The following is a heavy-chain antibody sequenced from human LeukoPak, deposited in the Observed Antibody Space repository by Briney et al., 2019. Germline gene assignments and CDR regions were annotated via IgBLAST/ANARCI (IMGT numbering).Heavy chain of an antibody. V-gene: IGHV3-48*03. CDR1: GFTFSSYE. D-gene: IGHD3-3*01. Sequence: GGSLRLSCAASGFTFSSYEMNWVRQAPGKGLEWVSYISSSGSTIYYADSVKGRFTISRDNAKNSLYLQMNSLRAEDTALYYCARETLWSGYFSGYYYYYMDVWGKGTTVTVSS. J-gene: IGHJ6*03. CDR3: ARETLWSGYFSGYYYYYMDV. CDR2: ISSSGSTI.